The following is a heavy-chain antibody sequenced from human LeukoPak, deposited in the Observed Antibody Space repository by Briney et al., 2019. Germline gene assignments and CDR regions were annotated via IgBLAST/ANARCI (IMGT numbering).Heavy chain of an antibody. CDR1: GYTFTSYG. CDR3: ARGINSPLGVVPAAHDDY. V-gene: IGHV1-18*01. J-gene: IGHJ4*02. Sequence: ASVNVSCKASGYTFTSYGISWVRQAAGQGREWMGWISASNGNTNYAQTLQGRVNMTTDASPRTAYMELRSLRSHDTVVYYCARGINSPLGVVPAAHDDYWGQRTLVTVSS. D-gene: IGHD2-2*01. CDR2: ISASNGNT.